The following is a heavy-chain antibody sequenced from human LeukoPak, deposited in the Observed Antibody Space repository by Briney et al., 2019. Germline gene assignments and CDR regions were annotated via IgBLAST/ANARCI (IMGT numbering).Heavy chain of an antibody. Sequence: GGSLTLSCAASGLSISNDWMSWVRQAPGKGLEWVARVKSKSAGETTDYAAPVKGRFTISRDDSKNTLYLQMNSLKTEDTAVYYCTLIRGWGSGSYYRDFWGQGTLVTVSS. V-gene: IGHV3-15*01. CDR2: VKSKSAGETT. CDR1: GLSISNDW. D-gene: IGHD3-10*01. CDR3: TLIRGWGSGSYYRDF. J-gene: IGHJ4*02.